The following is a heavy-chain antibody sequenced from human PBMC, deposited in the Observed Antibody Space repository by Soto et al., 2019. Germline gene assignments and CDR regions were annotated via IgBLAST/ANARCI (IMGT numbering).Heavy chain of an antibody. CDR2: IYYSGST. V-gene: IGHV4-59*01. J-gene: IGHJ3*02. CDR3: ARIRGRYGSAFDI. CDR1: GGSISSYY. Sequence: SETLSLTCTVSGGSISSYYWSWIRQPPGKGLEWIGYIYYSGSTNYNPSLKSRVTISVDTSKNQFSLKLSSVTAADTAWYYCARIRGRYGSAFDIGGQVAIVP. D-gene: IGHD3-10*01.